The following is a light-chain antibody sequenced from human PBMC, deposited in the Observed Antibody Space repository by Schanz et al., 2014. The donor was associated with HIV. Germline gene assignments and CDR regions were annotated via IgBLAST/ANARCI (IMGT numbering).Light chain of an antibody. CDR2: ANN. Sequence: QSVLTQPPSASGTPGQRVTISCSGSSSNTGSNTVNWYQHLPGAAPKLLIYANNLRPSGVPDRFSGSKSGTSASLAISGLQSEDEADYYCAAWDDSLNGVVFGGGTKLTVL. J-gene: IGLJ2*01. CDR3: AAWDDSLNGVV. V-gene: IGLV1-44*01. CDR1: SSNTGSNT.